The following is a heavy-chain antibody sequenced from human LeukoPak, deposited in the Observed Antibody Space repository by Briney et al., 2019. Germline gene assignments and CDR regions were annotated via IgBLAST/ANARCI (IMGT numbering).Heavy chain of an antibody. V-gene: IGHV1-69*05. D-gene: IGHD2-15*01. CDR2: IIPIFGTA. J-gene: IGHJ6*03. CDR1: GGTFSSYA. CDR3: ARSGGVVAARPLYYYYYYMDV. Sequence: ASVKVSCKASGGTFSSYAISWVRQAPGQGLEWMGGIIPIFGTANYAQKFQGRVTITTDESTSTAYMELSSLRSEDTAVYYCARSGGVVAARPLYYYYYYMDVWGKGTTVTVSS.